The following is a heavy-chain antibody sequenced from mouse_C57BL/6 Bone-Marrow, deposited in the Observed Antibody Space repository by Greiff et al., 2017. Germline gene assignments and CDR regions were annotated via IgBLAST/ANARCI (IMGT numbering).Heavy chain of an antibody. J-gene: IGHJ3*01. CDR2: ISYDGSN. D-gene: IGHD2-2*01. CDR3: ARGEGLLWFSWFAY. Sequence: EVKLMESGPGLVKPSQSLSLTCSVTGYSITSGYYWNWIRQFPGNKLEWMGYISYDGSNNYNPSLKNRISITRDTSKNQFFLKLNSVTTEDTATYYCARGEGLLWFSWFAYWGQGTLVTVSA. V-gene: IGHV3-6*01. CDR1: GYSITSGYY.